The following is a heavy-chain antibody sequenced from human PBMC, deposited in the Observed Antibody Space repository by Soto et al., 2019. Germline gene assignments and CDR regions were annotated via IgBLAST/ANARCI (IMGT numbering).Heavy chain of an antibody. CDR2: IGTYNGDT. CDR1: GYIFTSYG. J-gene: IGHJ6*01. CDR3: VRGRAYLGYGCVRRCVPYDNGMHV. D-gene: IGHD2-15*01. V-gene: IGHV1-18*01. Sequence: QVQLVQSGAEVKKPGASVKVSCKASGYIFTSYGISWVRQAPGQGLGWLGWIGTYNGDTKYAQNFQVRVTMTTDTSPSTVYIELRSVRSDVSGVYYCVRGRAYLGYGCVRRCVPYDNGMHVW.